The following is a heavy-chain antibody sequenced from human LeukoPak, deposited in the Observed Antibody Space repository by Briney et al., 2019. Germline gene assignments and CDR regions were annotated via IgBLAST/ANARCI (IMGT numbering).Heavy chain of an antibody. J-gene: IGHJ5*02. V-gene: IGHV4-59*12. Sequence: SETLSLTCTVSGGSISSYYWSWIRQPPGKGLEWIGYIYYSGSTNYNPSLKSRVTISVDTSKNRFSLNLSSVTAADTAVYYCARGKVITMVRGVIRRWFDPWGQGTLVTVSS. CDR3: ARGKVITMVRGVIRRWFDP. D-gene: IGHD3-10*01. CDR2: IYYSGST. CDR1: GGSISSYY.